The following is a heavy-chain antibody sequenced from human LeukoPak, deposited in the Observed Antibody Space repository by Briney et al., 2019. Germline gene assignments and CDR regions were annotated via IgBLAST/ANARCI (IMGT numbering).Heavy chain of an antibody. Sequence: GGSLRLSCAASGFTFSDHYMDWVRQAPGKGLEWVGLARKKANSYSTGYAASVKGRFTISRDDSKNALYLQMDSLKTEDTAVYYCVRVGTTHYLDYWGQGTLVTVSS. CDR3: VRVGTTHYLDY. CDR2: ARKKANSYST. J-gene: IGHJ4*02. V-gene: IGHV3-72*01. D-gene: IGHD4-17*01. CDR1: GFTFSDHY.